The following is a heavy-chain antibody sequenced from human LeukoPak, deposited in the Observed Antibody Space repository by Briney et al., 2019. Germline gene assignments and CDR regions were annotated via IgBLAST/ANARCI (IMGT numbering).Heavy chain of an antibody. Sequence: PGGSLRLSCAASGFTFSSYAMSWVRQAPGKGLEWVSAISGSGGSTYYADSVKGRFTISRDNSKNTPYLQMNSLRAEDTAVYYCAKSYYDSSGYPDYWGQGTLVTVSS. CDR3: AKSYYDSSGYPDY. D-gene: IGHD3-22*01. CDR2: ISGSGGST. V-gene: IGHV3-23*01. J-gene: IGHJ4*02. CDR1: GFTFSSYA.